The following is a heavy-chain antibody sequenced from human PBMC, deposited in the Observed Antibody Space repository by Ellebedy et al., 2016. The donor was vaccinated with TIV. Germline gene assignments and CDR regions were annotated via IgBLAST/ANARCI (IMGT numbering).Heavy chain of an antibody. CDR3: ARDENYGAEVIDY. V-gene: IGHV3-48*02. Sequence: GESLKISCAASGFTFSDYSMNWVRQAPGKGLEWVSYISSSGSPIHYADSVKGRFSISRDNVKNSLYLQMNSLRDEDTAVYYCARDENYGAEVIDYWGQGTLVTVSS. CDR2: ISSSGSPI. D-gene: IGHD4-17*01. J-gene: IGHJ4*02. CDR1: GFTFSDYS.